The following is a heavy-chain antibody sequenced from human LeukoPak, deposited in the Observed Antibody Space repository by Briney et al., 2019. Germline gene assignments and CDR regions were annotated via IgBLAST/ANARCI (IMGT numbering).Heavy chain of an antibody. J-gene: IGHJ6*03. CDR1: GGTFSSYA. D-gene: IGHD3-3*01. CDR2: IIPIFGTA. V-gene: IGHV1-69*05. CDR3: ARVSYDFWSGHGGDYYYYMDV. Sequence: ASVKVSCKASGGTFSSYAISWVRQAPGQGLERMGGIIPIFGTANYAQKFQGRVTITTDESTSTAYMELSSLRSEDTAVYYCARVSYDFWSGHGGDYYYYMDVWGKGTTVTVSS.